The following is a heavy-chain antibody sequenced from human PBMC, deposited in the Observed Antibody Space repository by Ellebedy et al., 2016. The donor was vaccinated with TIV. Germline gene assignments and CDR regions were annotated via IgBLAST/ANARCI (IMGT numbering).Heavy chain of an antibody. CDR1: GFTFSSYW. V-gene: IGHV3-7*01. Sequence: GGSLRLSXTASGFTFSSYWVTWVRQAPGEGLEWVANIKQDGSEKNYMASARGRFTISRDNAKNSLYLQMNSLRAEDTAVYYCARPLAGKYYYGSGSYPPGCMDVWGQGTTVTVSS. CDR3: ARPLAGKYYYGSGSYPPGCMDV. CDR2: IKQDGSEK. J-gene: IGHJ6*02. D-gene: IGHD3-10*01.